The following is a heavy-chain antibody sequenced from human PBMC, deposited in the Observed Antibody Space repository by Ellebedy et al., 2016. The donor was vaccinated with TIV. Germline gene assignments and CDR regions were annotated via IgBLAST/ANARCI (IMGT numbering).Heavy chain of an antibody. D-gene: IGHD4-11*01. CDR1: GFSFNRSP. Sequence: GESLKISCAASGFSFNRSPLSWVRQAPGKGLELVSTISGSGGSPYYADSVKGRFAISRDNSRNMLYLQMNSLRAEDTAVYFCAKVRTTVIAADAFDIWGQGTMVTVSS. V-gene: IGHV3-23*01. CDR2: ISGSGGSP. CDR3: AKVRTTVIAADAFDI. J-gene: IGHJ3*02.